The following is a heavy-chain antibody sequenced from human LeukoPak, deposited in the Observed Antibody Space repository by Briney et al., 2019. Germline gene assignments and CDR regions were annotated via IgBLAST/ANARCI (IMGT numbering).Heavy chain of an antibody. CDR2: IYTSGST. Sequence: SQTLSLTCTVSGGSISSGSYYWSWIRQPAGKGLEWIGRIYTSGSTNYNPSLKSRVTISVDTSKNQFSLKLSSVTAADTAVYYCARYPAWRAFDIWGQGTMVTVSS. CDR3: ARYPAWRAFDI. CDR1: GGSISSGSYY. D-gene: IGHD2-2*01. J-gene: IGHJ3*02. V-gene: IGHV4-61*02.